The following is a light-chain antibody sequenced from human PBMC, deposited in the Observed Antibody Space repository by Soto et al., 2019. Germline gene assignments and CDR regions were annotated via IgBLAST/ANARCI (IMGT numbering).Light chain of an antibody. Sequence: EIVLTHSPGTLSFSPLYIANLSFSSSQTVTVNYLAWYHQKPGQAPRLLIHSASSRATGIPDRFSASGTGTDFTLTISRLEPEDSAVYYCQKYSASPRNFGQGTKVDIK. CDR3: QKYSASPRN. CDR2: SAS. CDR1: QTVTVNY. V-gene: IGKV3-20*01. J-gene: IGKJ1*01.